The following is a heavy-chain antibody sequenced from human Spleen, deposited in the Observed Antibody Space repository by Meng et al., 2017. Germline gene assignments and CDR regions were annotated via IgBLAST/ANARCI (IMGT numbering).Heavy chain of an antibody. D-gene: IGHD3-10*01. J-gene: IGHJ4*02. CDR1: GYSFSTYA. CDR2: IHTGNGDT. CDR3: ARVMGSVDY. V-gene: IGHV1-3*04. Sequence: QVQLVQSGAEVKKPGASVKVSCKASGYSFSTYAVQWVRQAPGQGLEWVGWIHTGNGDTKYSQNFQDRVTITRDTSATTTHMELSSLRPEDTAVYYCARVMGSVDYWGQGTLVTVSS.